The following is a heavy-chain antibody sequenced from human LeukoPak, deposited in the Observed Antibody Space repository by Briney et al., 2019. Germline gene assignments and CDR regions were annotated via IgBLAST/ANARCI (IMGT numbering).Heavy chain of an antibody. CDR1: GYTFTSYD. Sequence: ASVKVSCKASGYTFTSYDINWVRQATGQGLEWMGWMNPNSGNTGYAQKFQGRVTMTRNTSISTAYMELSSLRSEDTAVYYCARAAWFGELLSPWFDPWGQGTLVTVSS. D-gene: IGHD3-10*01. CDR3: ARAAWFGELLSPWFDP. V-gene: IGHV1-8*01. CDR2: MNPNSGNT. J-gene: IGHJ5*02.